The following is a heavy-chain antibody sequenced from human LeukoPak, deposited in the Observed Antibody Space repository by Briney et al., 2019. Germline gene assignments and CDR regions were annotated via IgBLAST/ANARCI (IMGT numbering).Heavy chain of an antibody. Sequence: ASVKVSCKASGGTFISYAISWVRQAPGQGLEWMGGIIPIFGTAKYAQKFQGRVTITADESTSTAYMELSSLRSEDTAVYYCARRYCSSTSCAYFDYWGQGTLVTVSS. D-gene: IGHD2-2*01. V-gene: IGHV1-69*13. CDR1: GGTFISYA. CDR3: ARRYCSSTSCAYFDY. CDR2: IIPIFGTA. J-gene: IGHJ4*02.